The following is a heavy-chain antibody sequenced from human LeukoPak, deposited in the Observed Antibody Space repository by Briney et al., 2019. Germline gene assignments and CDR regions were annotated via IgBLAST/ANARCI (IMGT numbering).Heavy chain of an antibody. D-gene: IGHD3-22*01. Sequence: SETLSLTCTVSGGSIRSYYWSWLRQPPGKGLEWLGYIYYTGSTKYNPSLKSRVTISVDTSKNQFSLKLSSVTAADTAVYYCAREGSSGYYFNWFDPWGQGTLVTVSS. J-gene: IGHJ5*02. CDR2: IYYTGST. CDR3: AREGSSGYYFNWFDP. V-gene: IGHV4-59*01. CDR1: GGSIRSYY.